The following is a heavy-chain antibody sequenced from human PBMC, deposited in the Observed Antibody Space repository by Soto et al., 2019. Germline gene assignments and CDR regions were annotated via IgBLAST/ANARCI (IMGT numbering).Heavy chain of an antibody. CDR1: RFTFSSYS. CDR3: ARDSLTYDAFDI. V-gene: IGHV3-21*01. J-gene: IGHJ3*02. Sequence: GGSLRLSCSASRFTFSSYSMNWVRQAPGKGLEWVSSISSSSSYIYYADSVKGRFTISRDNAKNSLYLQMNSLRAEDTAVYYCARDSLTYDAFDIWGQGTMVTVSS. CDR2: ISSSSSYI.